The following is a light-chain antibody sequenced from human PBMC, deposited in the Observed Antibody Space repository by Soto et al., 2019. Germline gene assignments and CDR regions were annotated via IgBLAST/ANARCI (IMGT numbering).Light chain of an antibody. Sequence: EIVLTQSPGTPSLSPGERATLSCRASQSVSSSYLAWYQQKPGQAPRLLIYGASSRATGIPDRFSGSGSGTDFTLTISRLEPEDFAVYYCQRYGSSPPFTFGPGTKVDIK. CDR3: QRYGSSPPFT. CDR1: QSVSSSY. J-gene: IGKJ3*01. V-gene: IGKV3-20*01. CDR2: GAS.